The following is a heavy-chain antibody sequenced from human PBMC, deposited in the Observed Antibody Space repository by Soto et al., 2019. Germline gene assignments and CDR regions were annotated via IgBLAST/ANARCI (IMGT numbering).Heavy chain of an antibody. CDR2: IYHSGST. CDR3: ARGEAAAGSYYYYGMDV. V-gene: IGHV4-4*02. Sequence: SETLSLTCAVSGGSVSSRNWWSGGRQPPGKGLEWIGEIYHSGSTNYNPSLKSRVTILVDKSKNQFSLKLSSVTAADTAVYYCARGEAAAGSYYYYGMDVWGQGTTVT. CDR1: GGSVSSRNW. D-gene: IGHD6-13*01. J-gene: IGHJ6*02.